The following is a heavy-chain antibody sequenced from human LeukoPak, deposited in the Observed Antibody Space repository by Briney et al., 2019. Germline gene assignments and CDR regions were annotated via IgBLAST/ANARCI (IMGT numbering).Heavy chain of an antibody. CDR2: MNPNSGNT. J-gene: IGHJ6*03. Sequence: ASVKVSCKASGYTFTSYDINWVRQATGQGLEWMGWMNPNSGNTGYAQKFQGRVTMTRNTSISTAYMELSSLRSEDTAVYYCARCACSSPFYYYYYMDVWGKGTTVTVSS. D-gene: IGHD6-13*01. V-gene: IGHV1-8*01. CDR1: GYTFTSYD. CDR3: ARCACSSPFYYYYYMDV.